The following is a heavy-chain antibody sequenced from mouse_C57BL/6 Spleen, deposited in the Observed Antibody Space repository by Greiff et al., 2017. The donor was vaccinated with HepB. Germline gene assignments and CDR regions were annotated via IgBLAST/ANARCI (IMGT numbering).Heavy chain of an antibody. Sequence: QVQLQQPGAELVRPGSSVKLSCKASGYTFTSYWMHWVKQRPIQGLEWIGNIDPSDSETHYNQKFKDKATLTVDKSSSTAYMQLSSLTSEDSAVYYCARYSPLYYFDYWGQGTTLTVSS. CDR1: GYTFTSYW. CDR3: ARYSPLYYFDY. J-gene: IGHJ2*01. CDR2: IDPSDSET. V-gene: IGHV1-52*01.